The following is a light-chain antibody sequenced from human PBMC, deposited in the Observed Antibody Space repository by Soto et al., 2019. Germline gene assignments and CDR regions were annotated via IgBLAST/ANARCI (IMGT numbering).Light chain of an antibody. J-gene: IGLJ2*01. CDR3: GGGRPWQWEQLFYVV. CDR2: VGTGGIVG. V-gene: IGLV9-49*01. Sequence: QSVLTQPPSASASLGASVTLTCTLNSGYSNYKVDWYQQRPGTGPRFVMRVGTGGIVGSKGDGIPDRFSVLGSGLNRFLTIKNIQEEDESDYHCGGGRPWQWEQLFYVVFGGGTKLTVL. CDR1: SGYSNYK.